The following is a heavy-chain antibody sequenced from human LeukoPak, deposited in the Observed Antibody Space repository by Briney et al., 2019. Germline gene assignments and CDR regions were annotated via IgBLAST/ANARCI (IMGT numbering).Heavy chain of an antibody. J-gene: IGHJ4*02. V-gene: IGHV3-74*01. Sequence: GESPRLSCAASGFTFSRYWIHWVRQAPGKGLEWVSRINPDGSTTTYADSVKGRFTMSRDNAKNSAYLQMNSLRVEDTALYYCAGGRGWLIDCWGQGTLVTVSP. D-gene: IGHD6-19*01. CDR1: GFTFSRYW. CDR2: INPDGSTT. CDR3: AGGRGWLIDC.